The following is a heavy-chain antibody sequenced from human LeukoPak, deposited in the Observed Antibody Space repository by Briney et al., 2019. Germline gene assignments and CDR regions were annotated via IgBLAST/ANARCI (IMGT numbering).Heavy chain of an antibody. CDR2: VHKNGTNK. CDR3: TRVIVAVPGYFDYFDF. J-gene: IGHJ4*02. V-gene: IGHV3-33*01. D-gene: IGHD6-19*01. Sequence: GRSMRLASAPSGFTLSIDGMHWDRHAPKNVREWVATVHKNGTNKWHLGSVKGRFTVSRDNARNPLYLQINSLRVEDTAVYYCTRVIVAVPGYFDYFDFWGQGALVTVSS. CDR1: GFTLSIDG.